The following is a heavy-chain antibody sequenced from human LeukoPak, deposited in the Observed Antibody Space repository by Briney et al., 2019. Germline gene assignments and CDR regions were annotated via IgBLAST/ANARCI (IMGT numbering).Heavy chain of an antibody. V-gene: IGHV1-69*13. CDR1: GGTFSSYA. CDR2: IIPIFGTA. CDR3: ARDVGVPAANYYYYYMDV. Sequence: ASVKVSCKASGGTFSSYAISWVRQAPGQGLEWMGGIIPIFGTANYAQKFQGRVTITADESTSTAYMELSSLRSEDTAVYYCARDVGVPAANYYYYYMDVWGKGTTVTVSS. J-gene: IGHJ6*03. D-gene: IGHD2-2*01.